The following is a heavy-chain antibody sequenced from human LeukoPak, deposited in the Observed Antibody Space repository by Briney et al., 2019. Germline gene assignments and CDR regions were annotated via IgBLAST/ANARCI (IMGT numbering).Heavy chain of an antibody. CDR1: GFTFSSYS. CDR3: ARALYSSSWYPPLYYYYGMDV. D-gene: IGHD6-13*01. CDR2: IKQDGSEK. J-gene: IGHJ6*02. V-gene: IGHV3-7*05. Sequence: GGSLRLSCAASGFTFSSYSMNWVRQAPGKGLEWVANIKQDGSEKYYVDSVKGRFTISRDNAKNSLYLQMNSLRAEDTAVYYCARALYSSSWYPPLYYYYGMDVWGQGTTVTVSS.